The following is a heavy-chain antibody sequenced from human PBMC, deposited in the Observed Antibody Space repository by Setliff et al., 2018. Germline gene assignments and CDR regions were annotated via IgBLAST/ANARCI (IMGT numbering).Heavy chain of an antibody. V-gene: IGHV4-39*01. Sequence: PSETLSLTCSVSGDSIISSRYYWGWIRQPPGKGLEWIASIFYSGSTYYNPSLKSRVTISEDTSKNQLSLKVDSVTAADTAVYYCARHSSMTTMPLDPWGQGTLGTVS. CDR3: ARHSSMTTMPLDP. J-gene: IGHJ5*02. CDR1: GDSIISSRYY. D-gene: IGHD4-17*01. CDR2: IFYSGST.